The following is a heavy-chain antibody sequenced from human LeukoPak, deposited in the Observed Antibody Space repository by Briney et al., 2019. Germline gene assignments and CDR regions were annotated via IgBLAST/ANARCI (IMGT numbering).Heavy chain of an antibody. CDR1: GGSISSYY. Sequence: SETLSLTCTVSGGSISSYYWSWIRQPPEKGLEWIGYIYYSGSTNYNPSLKSRVTISVDTSKNQFSLELSSVTAADTAVYYCARHPGMRYSGSYVDYWGQGTLVTVSS. J-gene: IGHJ4*02. CDR3: ARHPGMRYSGSYVDY. V-gene: IGHV4-59*08. D-gene: IGHD1-26*01. CDR2: IYYSGST.